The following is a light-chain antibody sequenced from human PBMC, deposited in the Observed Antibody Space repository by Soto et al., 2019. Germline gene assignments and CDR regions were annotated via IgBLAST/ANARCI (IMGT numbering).Light chain of an antibody. CDR1: QNIRSR. J-gene: IGKJ1*01. CDR2: DAS. CDR3: QQYNSYSWT. V-gene: IGKV1-5*01. Sequence: DFQMTQSPSTLSASVGDRVTITCRASQNIRSRLAWFQQKPGKAPKLLIYDASRLESGVPSRFSGSGSGSEFTLTISSLQPDDFATYYCQQYNSYSWTFGQGTKVDIK.